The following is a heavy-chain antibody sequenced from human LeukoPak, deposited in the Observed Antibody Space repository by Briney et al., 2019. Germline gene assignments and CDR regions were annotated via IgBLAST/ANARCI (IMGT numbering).Heavy chain of an antibody. Sequence: PSETLSLTFTVSGGSISSYYWSWIRQPPGKGLEWIGYIYYSGSTYYNPSLKSRVTISVDTSKNQFSLKLSSVTAADTAVYYCASRVEGDYGSGSYFFDYWGQGTLVTVSS. D-gene: IGHD3-10*01. CDR1: GGSISSYY. CDR3: ASRVEGDYGSGSYFFDY. J-gene: IGHJ4*02. CDR2: IYYSGST. V-gene: IGHV4-59*12.